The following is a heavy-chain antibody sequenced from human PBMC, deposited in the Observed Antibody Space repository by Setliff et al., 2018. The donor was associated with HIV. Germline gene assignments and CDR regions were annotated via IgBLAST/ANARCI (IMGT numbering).Heavy chain of an antibody. D-gene: IGHD3-16*01. Sequence: KASETLSLTCSVSGDSISSGSYYWSWIRLPAGKGLEWIGQIHTTGSTNYNPSLKSRLTISIDTSKNQFSLNLDSVTTTDTAVYYCARRTFGSGRIDPWGQGTLGTVS. CDR3: ARRTFGSGRIDP. V-gene: IGHV4-61*09. CDR2: IHTTGST. J-gene: IGHJ5*02. CDR1: GDSISSGSYY.